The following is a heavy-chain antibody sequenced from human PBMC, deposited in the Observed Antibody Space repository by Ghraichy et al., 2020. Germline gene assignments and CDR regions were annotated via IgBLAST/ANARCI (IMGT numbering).Heavy chain of an antibody. V-gene: IGHV4-59*01. CDR1: GGSISSYY. D-gene: IGHD2-2*01. CDR3: ARDNSLPYCSSTSCYAGGNWFDP. CDR2: IYYSGST. Sequence: SETLSLTCTVSGGSISSYYWSWIRQPPGKGLEWIGYIYYSGSTNYNPSLKSRVTISVDTSKNQFSLKLSSVTAADTAVYYCARDNSLPYCSSTSCYAGGNWFDPWGQGTLVTVSS. J-gene: IGHJ5*02.